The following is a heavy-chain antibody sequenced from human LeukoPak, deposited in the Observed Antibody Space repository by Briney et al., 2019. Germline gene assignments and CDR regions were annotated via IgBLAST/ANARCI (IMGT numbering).Heavy chain of an antibody. CDR1: GYTFTSYA. V-gene: IGHV7-4-1*02. CDR2: INTNTGNP. J-gene: IGHJ4*02. CDR3: ASGTGYSSGWQRDSFGY. D-gene: IGHD6-19*01. Sequence: GASVKVSCKASGYTFTSYAMNWVRQAPGQGLEWMGWINTNTGNPTYAQGFTGRFVFSLDTSISTAYLQISSLKAEDTAVYYCASGTGYSSGWQRDSFGYWGQGTLVTVSS.